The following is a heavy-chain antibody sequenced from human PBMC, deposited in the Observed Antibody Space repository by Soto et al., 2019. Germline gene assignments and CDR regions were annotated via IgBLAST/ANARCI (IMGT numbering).Heavy chain of an antibody. Sequence: PGNSLRLSCAASGFTFSSYAMSWVRQAPGKGLEWVSTISVTGATTDYADSVKGRFTISRDNSKNTPYLQMNSLRAEDTAVYYCVKDVASGWISNWFDSWGQGTLVTGSA. J-gene: IGHJ5*01. CDR2: ISVTGATT. CDR1: GFTFSSYA. D-gene: IGHD6-19*01. CDR3: VKDVASGWISNWFDS. V-gene: IGHV3-23*01.